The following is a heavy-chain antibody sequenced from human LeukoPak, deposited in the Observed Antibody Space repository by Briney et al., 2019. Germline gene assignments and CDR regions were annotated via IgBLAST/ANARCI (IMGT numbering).Heavy chain of an antibody. D-gene: IGHD2-21*02. J-gene: IGHJ4*02. CDR3: ARDYCGGGCFPDY. V-gene: IGHV1-2*06. CDR1: GYTFTGYY. Sequence: ASVKVSCKASGYTFTGYYVHWVRQAPGQGLEWMGRINPNSGDTNYAQKFQGRVTMTRDTSISTAYMELSRLRSDDTAVYYCARDYCGGGCFPDYWGQGTLVTVSS. CDR2: INPNSGDT.